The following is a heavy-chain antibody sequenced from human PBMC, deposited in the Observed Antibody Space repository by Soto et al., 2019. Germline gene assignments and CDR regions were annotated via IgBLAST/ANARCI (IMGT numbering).Heavy chain of an antibody. CDR3: AKDRFDSIKWFHX. CDR2: ISCSGGST. J-gene: IGHJ5*02. D-gene: IGHD3-9*01. CDR1: GFTFSSYA. Sequence: GGSLRLSFAASGFTFSSYAMSWVRQAPGRGLEWVSGISCSGGSTYYAYSVKGRFTMSRDNSNKTLYLQMNSLRAEDTAVYYCAKDRFDSIKWFHXWGQGTLVTVSX. V-gene: IGHV3-23*01.